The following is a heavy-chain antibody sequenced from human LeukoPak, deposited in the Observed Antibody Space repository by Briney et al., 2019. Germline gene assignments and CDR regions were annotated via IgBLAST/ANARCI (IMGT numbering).Heavy chain of an antibody. CDR1: GFTFSSYS. J-gene: IGHJ4*02. CDR2: ISSSSSYI. V-gene: IGHV3-21*04. D-gene: IGHD4-17*01. Sequence: PGGSLRLSCAASGFTFSSYSMNWVRQAPGKGLEWVSSISSSSSYIYYADSVKGRFTISRDNSKNTLYLQMNSLRAEDTAVYYCAKDSLFHYGDYVVYWGQGTLVTVSS. CDR3: AKDSLFHYGDYVVY.